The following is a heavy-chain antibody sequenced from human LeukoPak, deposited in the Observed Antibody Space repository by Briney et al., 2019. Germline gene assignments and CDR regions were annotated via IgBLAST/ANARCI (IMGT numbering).Heavy chain of an antibody. CDR2: INHSGST. D-gene: IGHD3-10*01. V-gene: IGHV4-34*01. CDR3: ARGHYYGSGSFLRRWYYFDY. J-gene: IGHJ4*02. CDR1: GGSFSGYY. Sequence: SETLSLTCAVYGGSFSGYYWSWIRQPPGKGLEWIGEINHSGSTNYNPSLKSRVTISVDTSKNQFFLKLSSVTAADTAVYYCARGHYYGSGSFLRRWYYFDYWGQGTLVTVFS.